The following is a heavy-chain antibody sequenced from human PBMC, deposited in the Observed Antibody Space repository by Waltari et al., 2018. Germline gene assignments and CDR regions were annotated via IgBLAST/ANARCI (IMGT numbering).Heavy chain of an antibody. CDR1: GFTFSSSW. J-gene: IGHJ4*01. CDR3: STYTDVTFGDH. D-gene: IGHD3-10*01. CDR2: IRADGDYT. Sequence: EVQLVESGGGLVQPGGSLRLSCAVSGFTFSSSWMHWVRQAPGKGLVWVARIRADGDYTSYADSVKGRFTISRDNAKSTLYLQMNSLTAEDTAIYYCSTYTDVTFGDHWGHGALVTVSS. V-gene: IGHV3-74*01.